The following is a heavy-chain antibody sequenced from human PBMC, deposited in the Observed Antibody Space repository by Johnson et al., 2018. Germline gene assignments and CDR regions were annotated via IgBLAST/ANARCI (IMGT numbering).Heavy chain of an antibody. V-gene: IGHV1-24*01. J-gene: IGHJ3*01. CDR2: LDPDEGET. D-gene: IGHD6-19*01. CDR3: ATDQSGWRTTDAFDL. CDR1: GYSLTELA. Sequence: VQLLESGAEVKEPGASVKVSCKVSGYSLTELAMHWVRQAPGKGLEWVGSLDPDEGETLAAQICQGRVTMTQDPSTDTAYMELSSLTDKDKAVYYCATDQSGWRTTDAFDLWGQGTLVTVSS.